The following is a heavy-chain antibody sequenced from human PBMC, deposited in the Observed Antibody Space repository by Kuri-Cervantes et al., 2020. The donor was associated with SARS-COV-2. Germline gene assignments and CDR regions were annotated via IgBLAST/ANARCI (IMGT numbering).Heavy chain of an antibody. CDR2: IRYDGSNK. D-gene: IGHD5-18*01. CDR3: AKDQGDSYGISYFDY. J-gene: IGHJ4*02. Sequence: GGSLRLSCAASGFTFSSYVMHWVRQAPGKGLEWVAFIRYDGSNKYYADSVKGRFTISRDNSKNTLYLQMNTLRAEDAAVYYCAKDQGDSYGISYFDYWGQGTLVTVSS. CDR1: GFTFSSYV. V-gene: IGHV3-30*02.